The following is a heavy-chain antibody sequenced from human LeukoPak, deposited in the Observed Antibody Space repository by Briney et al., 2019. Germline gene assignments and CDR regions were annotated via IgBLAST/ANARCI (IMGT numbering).Heavy chain of an antibody. V-gene: IGHV1-18*01. CDR3: ARVGGEDFWSGYYWYYYYMDV. CDR2: ISAYNGNT. D-gene: IGHD3-3*01. CDR1: GYTFTSYG. Sequence: ASVKVSCKASGYTFTSYGISWVRQAPGQGLEWMGWISAYNGNTNYAQKLQGRVTMTTDTSTSTAYMELRSLRSDDTAVYYCARVGGEDFWSGYYWYYYYMDVWGKGTTVTVSS. J-gene: IGHJ6*03.